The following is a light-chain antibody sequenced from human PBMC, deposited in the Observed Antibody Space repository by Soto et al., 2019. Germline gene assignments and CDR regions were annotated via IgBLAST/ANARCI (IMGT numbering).Light chain of an antibody. CDR1: QSIKTW. CDR3: QQYESYSWA. J-gene: IGKJ1*01. V-gene: IGKV1-5*01. CDR2: DAS. Sequence: DIQMTQSPSALSASVGDRATITCRASQSIKTWLAWYQRKPGRAPNLLIYDASSLQSGVPSRFSGSGSGTEFTLTISSLQPDDSATYYCQQYESYSWAFGQGTKVDI.